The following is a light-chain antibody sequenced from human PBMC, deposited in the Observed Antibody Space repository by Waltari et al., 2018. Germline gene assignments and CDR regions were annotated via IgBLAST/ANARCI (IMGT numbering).Light chain of an antibody. CDR3: QQYNSWPYT. Sequence: VMAQSPGPLAVSPGERVTLSCRASQRVSRKLAWDQQRPGQAPRLLVHGAATRATGVPASFSGSGSGTDFTLTISSLQSEDFAIYFCQQYNSWPYTFGQGTKLEMK. CDR2: GAA. J-gene: IGKJ2*01. V-gene: IGKV3-15*01. CDR1: QRVSRK.